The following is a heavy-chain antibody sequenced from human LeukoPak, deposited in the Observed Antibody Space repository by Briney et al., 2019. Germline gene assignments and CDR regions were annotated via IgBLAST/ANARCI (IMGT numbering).Heavy chain of an antibody. V-gene: IGHV3-21*04. CDR3: ARRLSLRFDAFAV. CDR1: GFIFSSDS. Sequence: GGSLRLSCATSGFIFSSDSMIWVRQAPGKGLEWVSSISSTGAYIYYADSLKGRFTISRDNAKNSLYLQMNSLRADDTALYFCARRLSLRFDAFAVWGPGTVVTVSS. CDR2: ISSTGAYI. D-gene: IGHD3-3*01. J-gene: IGHJ3*01.